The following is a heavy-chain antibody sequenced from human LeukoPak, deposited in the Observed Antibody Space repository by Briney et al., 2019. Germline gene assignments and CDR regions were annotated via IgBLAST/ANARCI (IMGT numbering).Heavy chain of an antibody. V-gene: IGHV3-23*01. CDR3: AKGQELDDGVFDS. D-gene: IGHD1-1*01. CDR1: AFTFSLIA. Sequence: GGSLRLSCAPSAFTFSLIAMAWVRQAPGRGLEWVSTIRSNGDTAYNADSVRGRFALSRDNSKNALFSQMNSLRVEDTAIYYCAKGQELDDGVFDSWGQGTLVTVSS. CDR2: IRSNGDTA. J-gene: IGHJ4*02.